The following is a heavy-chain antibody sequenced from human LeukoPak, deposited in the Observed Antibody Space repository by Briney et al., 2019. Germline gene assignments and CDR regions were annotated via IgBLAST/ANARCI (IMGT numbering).Heavy chain of an antibody. CDR3: ARIEDYGGNSVNY. V-gene: IGHV4-61*08. CDR1: GGSISSGGYY. J-gene: IGHJ4*02. D-gene: IGHD4-23*01. CDR2: IYYSGST. Sequence: NPSETLSLTCTVSGGSISSGGYYWSWIRQPPGKGLEWIGYIYYSGSTNYNPSLKSRVTISVDTSKNQFSLKLSSVTAADTAVYYCARIEDYGGNSVNYWGQGTLVTVSS.